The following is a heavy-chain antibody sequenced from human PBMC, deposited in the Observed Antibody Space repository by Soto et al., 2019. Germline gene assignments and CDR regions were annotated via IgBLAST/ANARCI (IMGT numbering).Heavy chain of an antibody. D-gene: IGHD6-19*01. CDR1: GFTFSSYG. CDR3: AGSSGWLHYYGMDV. V-gene: IGHV3-33*01. CDR2: IWYDGSNK. J-gene: IGHJ6*02. Sequence: QVQLVESGGGVVQPGRSLRLSCAASGFTFSSYGMHWVRQAPGKGLEWVAVIWYDGSNKYYADSVKGRFTISRDNSKNTRYLQMNSLRAEDTAVYYCAGSSGWLHYYGMDVWGQGTTVTVSS.